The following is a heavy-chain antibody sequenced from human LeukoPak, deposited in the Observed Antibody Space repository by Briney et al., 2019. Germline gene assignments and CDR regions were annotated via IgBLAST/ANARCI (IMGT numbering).Heavy chain of an antibody. CDR1: GFTFSSYG. J-gene: IGHJ6*02. Sequence: GSLRLSCAASGFTFSSYGMHWVRQPPGKGLEWIGEINHSGSTNYNPSLKSRVTISVDTSKNQFSLKLSSVTAADTAVYYCARLPRLGMDVWGQGTTVTVSS. V-gene: IGHV4-34*01. CDR3: ARLPRLGMDV. CDR2: INHSGST.